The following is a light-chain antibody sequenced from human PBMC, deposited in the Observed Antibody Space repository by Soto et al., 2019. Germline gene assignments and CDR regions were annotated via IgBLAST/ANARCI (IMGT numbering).Light chain of an antibody. CDR3: QQYGTSQT. CDR2: RAS. Sequence: IVLKMSQCTLSLTAGERANVSCRASQSVRSSYSARSQQKPGHAPSVLIYRASSRATGIPDRFSGSGSGTDFTLTISRLEPEDSAVYYCQQYGTSQTFGQGTKVDIK. V-gene: IGKV3-20*01. CDR1: QSVRSSY. J-gene: IGKJ1*01.